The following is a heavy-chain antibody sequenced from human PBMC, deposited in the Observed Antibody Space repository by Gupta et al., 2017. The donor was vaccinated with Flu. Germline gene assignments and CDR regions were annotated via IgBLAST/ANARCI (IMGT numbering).Heavy chain of an antibody. D-gene: IGHD2-21*02. CDR1: GGSVSSNTDY. CDR2: LYYNRRT. CDR3: STSQTAPVVTDFDS. Sequence: GGSVSSNTDYWKGIRQHPGKGLQWIGYLYYNRRTNYNPSLKSRLTPSSANSKNHFSPKMLSVTAADTTVYYCSTSQTAPVVTDFDSWGQGRLVTVSS. V-gene: IGHV4-61*03. J-gene: IGHJ4*02.